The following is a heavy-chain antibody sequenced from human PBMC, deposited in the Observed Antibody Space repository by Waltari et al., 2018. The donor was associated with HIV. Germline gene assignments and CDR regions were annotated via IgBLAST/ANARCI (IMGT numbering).Heavy chain of an antibody. CDR2: ISSDGSTT. CDR3: ARENTMTYYDALDI. J-gene: IGHJ3*02. CDR1: GFPFRRSW. V-gene: IGHV3-74*01. Sequence: EVQLVVSGGGLVQPGGSLRLSCAASGFPFRRSWMHWVRQAPGKGLLWVSCISSDGSTTNYADSVKGRLTISRDNAKNTLYLQMNSLRADDTAVYYCARENTMTYYDALDIWGQGTMVTVSS. D-gene: IGHD4-17*01.